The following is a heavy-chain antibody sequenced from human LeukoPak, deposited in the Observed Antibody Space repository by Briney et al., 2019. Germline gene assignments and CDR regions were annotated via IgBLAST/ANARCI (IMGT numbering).Heavy chain of an antibody. CDR1: GGSISSGGYY. J-gene: IGHJ6*02. Sequence: PSETLSLTCTVSGGSISSGGYYWSWIRQHPGKGLEWLGYIYYSGSTYYNPSLKSRVTISVDTSKNQFSLKLSSVTAADTAVYYCARRNYGDDDGMDVWGQGTTVTVSS. D-gene: IGHD4-17*01. CDR2: IYYSGST. CDR3: ARRNYGDDDGMDV. V-gene: IGHV4-31*03.